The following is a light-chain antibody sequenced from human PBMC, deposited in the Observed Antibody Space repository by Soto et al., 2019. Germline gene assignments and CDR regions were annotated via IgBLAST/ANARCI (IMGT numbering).Light chain of an antibody. CDR3: QKYNSAPLT. Sequence: EIQMTQSPSSLSASVGDRVTIACRASQGISNSLAWYQQRPGKVPKLLIYAASTLQSGVPSRFSGSGSGTDFTLTISSLQPEDVATYYCQKYNSAPLTLGGGTKVDIK. V-gene: IGKV1-27*01. J-gene: IGKJ4*01. CDR1: QGISNS. CDR2: AAS.